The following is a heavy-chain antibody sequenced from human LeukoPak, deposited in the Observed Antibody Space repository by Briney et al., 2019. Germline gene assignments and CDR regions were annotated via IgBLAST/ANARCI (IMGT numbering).Heavy chain of an antibody. Sequence: ASVKVSCKASGYTFTSYAMHWVRQAPGQGLEWMGRINPNSGGTNYAQKFQGRVTMTRDTSISTAYMELSRLRSDDTAVYYCARALDTNRHDYWGQGTLVTVSS. D-gene: IGHD1-14*01. CDR1: GYTFTSYA. V-gene: IGHV1-2*06. CDR3: ARALDTNRHDY. J-gene: IGHJ4*02. CDR2: INPNSGGT.